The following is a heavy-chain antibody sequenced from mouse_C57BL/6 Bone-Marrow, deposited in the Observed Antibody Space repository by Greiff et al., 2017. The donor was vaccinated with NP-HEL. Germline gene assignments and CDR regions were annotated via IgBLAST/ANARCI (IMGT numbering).Heavy chain of an antibody. V-gene: IGHV14-4*01. D-gene: IGHD2-4*01. J-gene: IGHJ3*01. Sequence: VQLQQSGAELVRPGASVKLSCTASGFNIKDDYMHWVKQRPEQGLEWIGWIDPENGDTEYASKFQGKATITADTSSNTAYLQLSSLTSEDTAVYYCTTDYDSLWFAYWGQGTLVTVSA. CDR1: GFNIKDDY. CDR2: IDPENGDT. CDR3: TTDYDSLWFAY.